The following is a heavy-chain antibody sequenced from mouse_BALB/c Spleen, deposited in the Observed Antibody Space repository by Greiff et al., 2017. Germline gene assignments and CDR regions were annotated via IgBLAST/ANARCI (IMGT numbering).Heavy chain of an antibody. J-gene: IGHJ2*01. CDR1: GFTFSSFC. CDR3: ARKRLGDCFDY. V-gene: IGHV5-17*02. CDR2: ISSGSSTT. Sequence: EVQVVESGGGLVQPGGSRKLSCAASGFTFSSFCMHWVRQPPEKGLEWVAYISSGSSTTYYADTVKGRFTISRDKPKNTLFLQMTGLTSEDTAMYYCARKRLGDCFDYWGQGTALTVSS.